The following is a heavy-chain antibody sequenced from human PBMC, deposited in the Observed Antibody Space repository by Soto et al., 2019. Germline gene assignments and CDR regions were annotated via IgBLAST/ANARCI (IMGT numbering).Heavy chain of an antibody. Sequence: QVQLQESGPGLVKPSETLSLTCTVSGDSVSSSYYYWGWIRQPPGKGLEWIGSIFYGGSTYYNPSLKSRVTISVDTSKNQFSLKLSSVTAADTAVYYCARRGSSRQIYHYGMDVWGPGTTVTVSS. J-gene: IGHJ6*02. D-gene: IGHD6-13*01. CDR1: GDSVSSSYYY. CDR3: ARRGSSRQIYHYGMDV. CDR2: IFYGGST. V-gene: IGHV4-39*01.